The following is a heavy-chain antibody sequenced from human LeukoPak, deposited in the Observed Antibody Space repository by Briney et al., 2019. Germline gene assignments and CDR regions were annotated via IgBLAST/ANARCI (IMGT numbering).Heavy chain of an antibody. CDR1: GFTFSSYA. Sequence: GGSLRLSCAASGFTFSSYAMGWVRQAPGKGLEWVSSISGSGSTTYYADSVKGRFTISRDNSKDTLYLEMNSLRAEDTAVYYCSEDQGVLLFGGNGSSDIWGQGTMVTVSS. D-gene: IGHD3-10*01. CDR3: SEDQGVLLFGGNGSSDI. CDR2: ISGSGSTT. J-gene: IGHJ3*02. V-gene: IGHV3-23*01.